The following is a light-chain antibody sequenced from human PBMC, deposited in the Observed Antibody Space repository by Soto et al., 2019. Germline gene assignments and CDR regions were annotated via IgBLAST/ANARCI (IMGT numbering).Light chain of an antibody. CDR1: QSVSSN. Sequence: EIVMTQSPATLSVSPGERATLSCRASQSVSSNLAWYQQTPGQAPRRLIYGASTRATGIPARFSGSGSGTEFTLTISRLQSEDFAVYYCQQYNNWPFTFGPGTKVDIK. CDR2: GAS. CDR3: QQYNNWPFT. V-gene: IGKV3-15*01. J-gene: IGKJ3*01.